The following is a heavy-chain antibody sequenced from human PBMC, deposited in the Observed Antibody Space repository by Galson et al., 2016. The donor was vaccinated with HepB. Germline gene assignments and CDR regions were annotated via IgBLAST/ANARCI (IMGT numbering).Heavy chain of an antibody. J-gene: IGHJ2*01. Sequence: SLRLSCAASGFPFHKYNMNWIRQAPGKGLEWVASIGVSSSYTYHAESVAGRFGISRDTAKQSIFLHMSDLRTDDTARYFCHSFSLEPHFDLWGPGTLVTVSS. D-gene: IGHD1-1*01. CDR3: HSFSLEPHFDL. CDR2: IGVSSSYT. V-gene: IGHV3-21*01. CDR1: GFPFHKYN.